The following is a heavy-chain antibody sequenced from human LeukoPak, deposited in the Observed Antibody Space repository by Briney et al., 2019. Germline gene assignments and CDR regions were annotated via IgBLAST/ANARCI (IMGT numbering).Heavy chain of an antibody. Sequence: PGGSLRLSCAASGFTFDDYTMHWVRQAPGKGLEWVSLISWDGGSTYYADSVKGRFTISRDNSKNSLYLQMNSLRTEDTALYYCASEGVGATFDYWGQGTLVTVSS. J-gene: IGHJ4*02. CDR3: ASEGVGATFDY. V-gene: IGHV3-43*01. D-gene: IGHD1-26*01. CDR2: ISWDGGST. CDR1: GFTFDDYT.